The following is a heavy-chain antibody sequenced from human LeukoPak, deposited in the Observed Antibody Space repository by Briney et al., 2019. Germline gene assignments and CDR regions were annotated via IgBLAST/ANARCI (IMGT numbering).Heavy chain of an antibody. CDR1: GFTFSSYA. V-gene: IGHV3-23*01. CDR3: ASYDFWSGSAYEYFQH. J-gene: IGHJ1*01. Sequence: GGSLRLSCAASGFTFSSYAMSWVRQAPGKGLEWVSAISGSGGSTYYADSVKGRFTISRDNSTNTLYLQMNSLRAEDTAVYYCASYDFWSGSAYEYFQHWGQGTLVTVSS. CDR2: ISGSGGST. D-gene: IGHD3-3*01.